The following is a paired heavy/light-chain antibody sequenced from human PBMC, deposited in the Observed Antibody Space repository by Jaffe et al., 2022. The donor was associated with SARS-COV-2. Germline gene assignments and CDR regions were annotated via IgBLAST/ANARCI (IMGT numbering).Heavy chain of an antibody. CDR3: AHGRYSYGSFTISIYFDY. J-gene: IGHJ4*02. D-gene: IGHD5-18*01. CDR2: IYWDDDK. CDR1: GFSLSTSGVG. V-gene: IGHV2-5*02. Sequence: QITLKESGPTLVKPTQTLTLTCTFSGFSLSTSGVGVGWIRQPPGKALEWLALIYWDDDKRYSPSLKSRLTITKDTSKNQVVLTMTNMDPVDTATYYCAHGRYSYGSFTISIYFDYWGQGTLVTVSS.
Light chain of an antibody. Sequence: QSVLTQPPSASGTPGQRVTISCSGSISNIGSNTVNWYQQLPGTAPKLLIYTNVQRPSGVPDRFSGSKSGTSASLAISGLQSEDEADYYCAAWDDNLNGFRFGGGTKLTVL. J-gene: IGLJ3*02. CDR3: AAWDDNLNGFR. CDR2: TNV. V-gene: IGLV1-44*01. CDR1: ISNIGSNT.